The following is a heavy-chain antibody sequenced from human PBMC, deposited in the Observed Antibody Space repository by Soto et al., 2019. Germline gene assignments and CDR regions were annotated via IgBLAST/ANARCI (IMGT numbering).Heavy chain of an antibody. CDR3: ARKRGGGSPPRPYYFDY. Sequence: GGSLRLSCAASGFTFSSYWMSWVRQAPGKGLEWVANIKQDGSEKYYVDSVKGRFTISRDNAKNSLYLQMNSLRAEDTAVYYCARKRGGGSPPRPYYFDYWGQGTLVTVSS. V-gene: IGHV3-7*01. J-gene: IGHJ4*02. CDR2: IKQDGSEK. CDR1: GFTFSSYW. D-gene: IGHD1-26*01.